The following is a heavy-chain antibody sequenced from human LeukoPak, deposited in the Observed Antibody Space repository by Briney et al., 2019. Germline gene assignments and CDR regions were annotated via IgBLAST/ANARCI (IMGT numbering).Heavy chain of an antibody. Sequence: SVKVSCKASGGTFSGYAISWVRQAPGQGLEWMGGIIPIFGTANYAQKFQGRVTITADKSTSTAYMELSSLRSEDTAVYYCARGTGEGYTYGRYYFDYWGQGTLVTVSS. V-gene: IGHV1-69*06. CDR3: ARGTGEGYTYGRYYFDY. CDR1: GGTFSGYA. CDR2: IIPIFGTA. J-gene: IGHJ4*02. D-gene: IGHD5-18*01.